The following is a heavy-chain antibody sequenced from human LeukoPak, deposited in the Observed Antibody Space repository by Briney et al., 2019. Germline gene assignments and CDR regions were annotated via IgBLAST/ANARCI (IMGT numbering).Heavy chain of an antibody. CDR1: GYTFTSYG. J-gene: IGHJ5*02. CDR2: ISAYNGNT. CDR3: ARDRTANYHFWSGYGSPGNWFDP. V-gene: IGHV1-18*01. Sequence: ASVKVSCKASGYTFTSYGISWVRQAPGQGLEWMGWISAYNGNTNYAQKLQGRVTMTTDKSTSTAYMELRRLRSDDTAVYYCARDRTANYHFWSGYGSPGNWFDPWGQGTLVTVSS. D-gene: IGHD3-3*01.